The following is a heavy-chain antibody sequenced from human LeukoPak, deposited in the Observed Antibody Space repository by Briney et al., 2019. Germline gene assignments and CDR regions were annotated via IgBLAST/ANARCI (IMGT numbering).Heavy chain of an antibody. CDR3: ARYSYGFAFDY. J-gene: IGHJ4*02. CDR1: GFTFSSYW. V-gene: IGHV3-74*01. D-gene: IGHD5-18*01. Sequence: GGSLRLSCAASGFTFSSYWMHWVRQAPGKGLVWVSRINSDGSSTSYADSVEGRFTISRDNAKNTLYLQMNSLRAEDTAVYYCARYSYGFAFDYWGQGTLVTVSS. CDR2: INSDGSST.